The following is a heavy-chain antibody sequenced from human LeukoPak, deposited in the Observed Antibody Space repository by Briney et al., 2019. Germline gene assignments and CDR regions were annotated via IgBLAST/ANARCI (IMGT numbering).Heavy chain of an antibody. CDR1: GFTFSSYA. D-gene: IGHD1-7*01. J-gene: IGHJ6*03. CDR2: IYSGGST. V-gene: IGHV3-66*02. Sequence: GGSLRLSCAASGFTFSSYAMSWVRQAPGKGLEWVSVIYSGGSTYYADSVKGRFTISRDNSKNTLYLQMNSLRAEDTAVYYCARVLRRTGTTAYYYYYMDVWGKGTTVTVSS. CDR3: ARVLRRTGTTAYYYYYMDV.